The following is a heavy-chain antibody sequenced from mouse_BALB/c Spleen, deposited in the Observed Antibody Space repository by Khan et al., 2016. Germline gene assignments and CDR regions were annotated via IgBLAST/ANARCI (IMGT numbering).Heavy chain of an antibody. CDR3: ARHDGYYYAMDY. D-gene: IGHD2-3*01. J-gene: IGHJ4*01. Sequence: VQLQESGPDLVAPSQSLSITCTASGFSLTSYGVHWVRQPPGKGLEWLVVIWSDGSTTYNSALKSRLSISKDNSKSQVFLKMNSLQTDDTATYSCARHDGYYYAMDYWGQGTSVTVSS. V-gene: IGHV2-6-2*01. CDR2: IWSDGST. CDR1: GFSLTSYG.